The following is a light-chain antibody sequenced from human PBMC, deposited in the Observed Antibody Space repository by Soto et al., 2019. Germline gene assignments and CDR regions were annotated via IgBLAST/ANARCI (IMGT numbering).Light chain of an antibody. J-gene: IGKJ1*01. CDR2: GAS. CDR3: QQYGSSRT. Sequence: EIVLTQSPGTLSLSPGERATLSCRASQSVSSSYLAWYQQKPGQAPRILIYGASSRATGIPDRFSGSGSGKDFTLNISRLEPEDFAVYDCQQYGSSRTFGQGTKVEIK. CDR1: QSVSSSY. V-gene: IGKV3-20*01.